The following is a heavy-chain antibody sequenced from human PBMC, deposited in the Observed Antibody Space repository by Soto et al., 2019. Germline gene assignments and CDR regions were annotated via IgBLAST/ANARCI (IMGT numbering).Heavy chain of an antibody. Sequence: QITLKESGPTLVKPTQTLTLTCTFSGFSLSTSGVGVGWIRQPPGKALEWLALIYWDDDKRYSPSLKSRLTITKDTSKNQVVLTMTNMDPVDTATYYCAHRDTAMVGGYWFDPWGQGTLVTVSS. CDR3: AHRDTAMVGGYWFDP. CDR1: GFSLSTSGVG. V-gene: IGHV2-5*02. J-gene: IGHJ5*02. D-gene: IGHD5-18*01. CDR2: IYWDDDK.